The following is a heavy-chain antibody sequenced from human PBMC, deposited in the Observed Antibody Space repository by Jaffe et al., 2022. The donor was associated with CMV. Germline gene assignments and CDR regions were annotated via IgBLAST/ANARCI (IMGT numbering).Heavy chain of an antibody. Sequence: EVQLLESGGGLVQPGGSLRLSCAASGFTFSSYAMSWVRQAPGKGLEWVSAISGSGGSTYYADSVKGRFTISRDNSKNTLYLQMNSLRAEDTAVYYCANPFRRGGSYDYWGQGTLVTVSS. J-gene: IGHJ4*02. CDR3: ANPFRRGGSYDY. D-gene: IGHD1-26*01. CDR1: GFTFSSYA. CDR2: ISGSGGST. V-gene: IGHV3-23*01.